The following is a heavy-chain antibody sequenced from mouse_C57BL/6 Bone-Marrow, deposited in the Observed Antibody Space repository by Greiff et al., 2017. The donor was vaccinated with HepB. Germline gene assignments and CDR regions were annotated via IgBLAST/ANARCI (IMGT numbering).Heavy chain of an antibody. J-gene: IGHJ3*01. CDR3: ARVYDGSLAY. CDR2: IDPSDSYT. CDR1: GYTLTSYW. Sequence: QVQLQQPGAELVRPGTSVKLSCKASGYTLTSYWMHWVKQRPGQGLEWIGVIDPSDSYTNYNQKFKGKATLTVDTSSSTAYMQLSSLTSEDSAVYYCARVYDGSLAYWGQGTLVTVSA. V-gene: IGHV1-59*01. D-gene: IGHD2-3*01.